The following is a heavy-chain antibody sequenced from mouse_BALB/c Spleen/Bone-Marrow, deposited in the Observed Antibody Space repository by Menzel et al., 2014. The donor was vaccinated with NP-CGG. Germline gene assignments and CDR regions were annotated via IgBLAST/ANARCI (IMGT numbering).Heavy chain of an antibody. CDR3: ASYYGGCYFDY. V-gene: IGHV14-3*02. Sequence: EVQLQQSGAGLVKPGASVKLSCTASGFNIKDTYMHWVQQTPEQGLEWIGRINPANGNTKYDPNFQGKVTITTDTSYNTLYLQMSSLTSEDTAVYYCASYYGGCYFDYWGQGTTLTVSS. J-gene: IGHJ2*01. CDR2: INPANGNT. D-gene: IGHD1-1*02. CDR1: GFNIKDTY.